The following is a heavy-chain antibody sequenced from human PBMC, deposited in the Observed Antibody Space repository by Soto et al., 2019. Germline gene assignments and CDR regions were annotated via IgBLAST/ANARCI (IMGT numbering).Heavy chain of an antibody. CDR1: GGSVSSSNW. V-gene: IGHV4-4*02. Sequence: SETLSLTCAVSGGSVSSSNWWSCVRQPPGKGLEWIGEIYHSGSTNYNPSLKSRVTISVDKSKNQFSLKLSSVTAADTAVYYCAREPSSPLYYYYYGMDVWGQGTTVTVSS. CDR3: AREPSSPLYYYYYGMDV. J-gene: IGHJ6*02. CDR2: IYHSGST.